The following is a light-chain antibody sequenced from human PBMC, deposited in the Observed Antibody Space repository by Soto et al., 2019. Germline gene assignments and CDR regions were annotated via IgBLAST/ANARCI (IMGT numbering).Light chain of an antibody. CDR3: QSYDSSLSAL. J-gene: IGLJ1*01. CDR1: SSSIGAGYD. V-gene: IGLV1-40*01. CDR2: GNS. Sequence: HSVLTQAPSGNGVPGQGVTITCTGSSSSIGAGYDVHWYQQLPGTAPKLLIYGNSNRPSGIPDRFSGSRSGTSASLAITGLQAEDEADYYCQSYDSSLSALFGTGTKVTVL.